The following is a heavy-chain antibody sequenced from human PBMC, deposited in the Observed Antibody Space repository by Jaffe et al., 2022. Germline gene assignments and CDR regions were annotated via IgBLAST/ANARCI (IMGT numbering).Heavy chain of an antibody. CDR3: ARLYNGYQPRIDH. CDR2: IYPSGST. J-gene: IGHJ4*02. D-gene: IGHD2-8*01. V-gene: IGHV4-38-2*02. Sequence: QVQLQESGPGLVRPSETLSLTCTVSGYSIDSAYHWGYIRQPPGKGLEWIGSIYPSGSTYSNPSLRSRVTFSVDTSKNQFSLRLTSMTAADTAVYFCARLYNGYQPRIDHWGQGTLVTVSS. CDR1: GYSIDSAYH.